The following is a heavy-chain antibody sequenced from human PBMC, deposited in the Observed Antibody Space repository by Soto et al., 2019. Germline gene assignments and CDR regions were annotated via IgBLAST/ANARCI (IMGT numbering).Heavy chain of an antibody. CDR2: INHSGST. J-gene: IGHJ4*02. V-gene: IGHV4-34*01. CDR1: GGSFSGYY. Sequence: SETLSLTCAVYGGSFSGYYWSWIRQPPGKGLEWIGEINHSGSTNYNPSLKSRVTISVDTSKNQFSLKLSSVTAADTAVYYCARGIAVAGLFGYWGQGTLVTVSS. D-gene: IGHD6-19*01. CDR3: ARGIAVAGLFGY.